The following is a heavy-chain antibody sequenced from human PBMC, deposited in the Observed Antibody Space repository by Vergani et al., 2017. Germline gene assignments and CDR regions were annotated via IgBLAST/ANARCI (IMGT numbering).Heavy chain of an antibody. V-gene: IGHV1-46*01. CDR1: GYTFTDYY. Sequence: VQLVQSGAEVQKPGATVKISCKVSGYTFTDYYMHWVQQAPGKGLEWIGIINPSGGSTSYAQKFQGRVTMTRDTSTSTVYMELSSLRSEDTAVYYCARVLDYYDSSGYYDAFDIWGQGTMVTVSS. CDR2: INPSGGST. CDR3: ARVLDYYDSSGYYDAFDI. J-gene: IGHJ3*02. D-gene: IGHD3-22*01.